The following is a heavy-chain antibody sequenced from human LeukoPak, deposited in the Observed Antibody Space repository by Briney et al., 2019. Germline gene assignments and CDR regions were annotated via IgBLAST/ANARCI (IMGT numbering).Heavy chain of an antibody. CDR3: ARESCTSCYIRPDYYYGMDV. CDR1: GFTFSSYA. CDR2: ISYDGSNK. Sequence: GRSLRLSCAASGFTFSSYAMHWVRQAPGKGLEWVAVISYDGSNKYYADSVKGRFTISRDNSKNTLYLQMNSLRAEDTAVYYRARESCTSCYIRPDYYYGMDVWGQGTTVTVSS. D-gene: IGHD2-2*02. V-gene: IGHV3-30-3*01. J-gene: IGHJ6*02.